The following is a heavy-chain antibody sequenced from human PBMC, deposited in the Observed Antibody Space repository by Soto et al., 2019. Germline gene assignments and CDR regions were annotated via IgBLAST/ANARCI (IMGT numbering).Heavy chain of an antibody. Sequence: SETLSLTCTVSGGSINNYYWSWIRQPPGKGLEWIAYIYYSGSTNYNPSFKSRVIVSVDTSRNQFALKLNSVTAADTAVYYCARWHSSSGYYGMDVWGQGTTVTVS. V-gene: IGHV4-59*01. CDR2: IYYSGST. CDR1: GGSINNYY. J-gene: IGHJ6*02. D-gene: IGHD6-25*01. CDR3: ARWHSSSGYYGMDV.